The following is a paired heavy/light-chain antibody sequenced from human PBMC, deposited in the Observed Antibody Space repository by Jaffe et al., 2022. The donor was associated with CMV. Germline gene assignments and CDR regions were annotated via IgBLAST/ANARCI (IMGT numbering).Light chain of an antibody. CDR1: QSISSW. V-gene: IGKV1-5*03. CDR3: QQYNSYSLVT. J-gene: IGKJ2*01. Sequence: DIQMTQSPSTLSASVGDRVTITCRASQSISSWLAWYQQKPGKAPKLLIYKASSLESGVPSRFSGSGSGTEFTLTISSLQPDDFATYYCQQYNSYSLVTFGQGTKLEIK. CDR2: KAS.
Heavy chain of an antibody. CDR3: ARLSLPPPYCGGDCRPFDY. J-gene: IGHJ4*02. V-gene: IGHV4-39*01. CDR1: GGSISSSSYY. Sequence: QLQLQESGPGLVKPSETLSLTCTVSGGSISSSSYYWGWIRQPPGKGLEWIGSIYYSGSTYYNPSLKSRVTISVDTSKNQFSLKLSSVTAADTAVYYCARLSLPPPYCGGDCRPFDYWGQGTLVTVSS. CDR2: IYYSGST. D-gene: IGHD2-21*02.